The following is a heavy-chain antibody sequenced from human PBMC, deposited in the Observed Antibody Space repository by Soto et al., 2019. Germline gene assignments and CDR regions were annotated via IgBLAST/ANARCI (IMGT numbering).Heavy chain of an antibody. Sequence: GGSLRLSCAASGFTFSSYGMHWVRQAPGKGLEWVAVISYDGSNKYYADYVKGRFTISRDNSKNTLYLQMNSLRAEDTAVYYCAKDLAGTERYDFWSGEKIYYYYYYMDVWGKGTTVTVSS. J-gene: IGHJ6*03. V-gene: IGHV3-30*18. CDR1: GFTFSSYG. CDR2: ISYDGSNK. D-gene: IGHD3-3*01. CDR3: AKDLAGTERYDFWSGEKIYYYYYYMDV.